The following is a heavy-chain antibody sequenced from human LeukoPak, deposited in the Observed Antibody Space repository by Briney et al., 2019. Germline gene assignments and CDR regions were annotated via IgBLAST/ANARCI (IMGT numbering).Heavy chain of an antibody. CDR1: GFTFSSYS. Sequence: GGSLRLSCAASGFTFSSYSMSWVRQAPGKGLEWVSAISGSGGSTYYADSVKGRFTISRDNSKNTLYLQMNSLRSEDTAVYYCATGLWWEVFDYWGQGTLVTVSS. CDR2: ISGSGGST. CDR3: ATGLWWEVFDY. V-gene: IGHV3-23*01. J-gene: IGHJ4*02. D-gene: IGHD1-26*01.